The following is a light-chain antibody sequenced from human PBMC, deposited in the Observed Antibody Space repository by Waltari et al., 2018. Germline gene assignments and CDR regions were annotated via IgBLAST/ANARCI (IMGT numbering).Light chain of an antibody. Sequence: DIQMSQSPSTLSASVGDGVTITCRASPSIGSWLACYPQKPGKAPKLLIYKASSLEGGVPSRFSGRGSGTDFTFTISSLQPDDFAVYFCQQYTTFPTFGPGTKVDI. CDR2: KAS. V-gene: IGKV1-5*03. CDR3: QQYTTFPT. J-gene: IGKJ3*01. CDR1: PSIGSW.